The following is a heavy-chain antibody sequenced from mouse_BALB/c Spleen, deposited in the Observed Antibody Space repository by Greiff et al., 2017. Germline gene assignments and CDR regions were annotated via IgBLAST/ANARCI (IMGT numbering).Heavy chain of an antibody. D-gene: IGHD2-14*01. CDR2: INPGSGGT. V-gene: IGHV1-54*01. CDR3: ARSTIGYAMDY. Sequence: QVQLQQSGAELVRPGTSVKVSCKASGYAFTNYLIEWVKQRPGQGLEWIGVINPGSGGTNYNEKFKGKATLTADKSSSTAYMQLSSLTSDDAAVYFCARSTIGYAMDYWGQGTSVTVSS. CDR1: GYAFTNYL. J-gene: IGHJ4*01.